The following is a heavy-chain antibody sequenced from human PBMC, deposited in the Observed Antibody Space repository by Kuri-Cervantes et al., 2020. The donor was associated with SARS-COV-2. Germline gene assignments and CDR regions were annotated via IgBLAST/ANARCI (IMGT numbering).Heavy chain of an antibody. V-gene: IGHV3-9*01. Sequence: GGSLRLSCAASGFTFDDYAMHWVRQAPGKGLEWVSGISWNSGSIGYADSVKGRFTISRDNAKNSLYLQMNSLRAEDTAVYYCASLGAFDIWGQGTMVTVSS. CDR1: GFTFDDYA. J-gene: IGHJ3*02. CDR2: ISWNSGSI. CDR3: ASLGAFDI.